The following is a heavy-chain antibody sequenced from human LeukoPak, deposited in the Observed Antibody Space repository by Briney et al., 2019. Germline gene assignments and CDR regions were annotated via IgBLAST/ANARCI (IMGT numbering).Heavy chain of an antibody. Sequence: SVKVSFKGSLGTFSSYAITWVRQAPGQGLEWMGGIIPILGTANYAQRFQGRVTITEDESTSTAYMELSSLRSEDTAVYYCARGRDSGWYDWFDPWGQGTLVTVSS. CDR1: LGTFSSYA. J-gene: IGHJ5*02. V-gene: IGHV1-69*01. CDR3: ARGRDSGWYDWFDP. D-gene: IGHD6-19*01. CDR2: IIPILGTA.